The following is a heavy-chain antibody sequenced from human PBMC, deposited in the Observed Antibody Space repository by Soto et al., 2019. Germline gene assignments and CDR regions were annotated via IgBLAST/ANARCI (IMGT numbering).Heavy chain of an antibody. CDR2: IWCDGRNK. J-gene: IGHJ3*02. D-gene: IGHD5-18*01. V-gene: IGHV3-33*01. CDR3: ARSGYSYEPQQDACDI. Sequence: QVQLVESGGGVVQPGRSLRLSCAASGFTFSRYGMHWVRQAPGQGLEWVAVIWCDGRNKYYADSVKGRFTISRDNSKNTLYLQMNSLRAEDTAVYYSARSGYSYEPQQDACDIWGQGTMVTLSS. CDR1: GFTFSRYG.